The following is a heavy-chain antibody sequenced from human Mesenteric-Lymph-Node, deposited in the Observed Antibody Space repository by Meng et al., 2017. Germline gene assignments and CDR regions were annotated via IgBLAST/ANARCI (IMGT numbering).Heavy chain of an antibody. D-gene: IGHD6-13*01. V-gene: IGHV3-23*01. Sequence: GESLKISCAASGFTFSKSAMSWVRQRPGKGLEWVSVIGASGTNTYYAESVKGRFTISRDNAKNTLYLQMNSLRAEDTAVYYCARPMGYSSSWYLDYWGQGTLVTVSS. CDR1: GFTFSKSA. J-gene: IGHJ4*02. CDR2: IGASGTNT. CDR3: ARPMGYSSSWYLDY.